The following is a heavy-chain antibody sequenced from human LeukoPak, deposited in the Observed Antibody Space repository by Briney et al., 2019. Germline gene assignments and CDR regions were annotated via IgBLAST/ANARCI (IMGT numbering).Heavy chain of an antibody. V-gene: IGHV1-18*01. D-gene: IGHD5-12*01. CDR2: ISGYNAKT. CDR3: ARGSGFSGHDPLFFDS. CDR1: GYTFSSYY. J-gene: IGHJ4*02. Sequence: ASVKVSCKASGYTFSSYYITWVRHAPGQGLEWMGWISGYNAKTDYAQKVKGRVTMTTDTFTKTAYMELRSLISDDTAVYYCARGSGFSGHDPLFFDSWGQGSLVTVSS.